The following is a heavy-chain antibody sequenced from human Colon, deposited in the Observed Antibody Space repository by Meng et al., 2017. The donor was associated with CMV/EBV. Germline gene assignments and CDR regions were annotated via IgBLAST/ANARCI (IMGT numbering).Heavy chain of an antibody. CDR2: IYYSGYT. V-gene: IGHV4-39*07. CDR3: ATDYGDYYFDR. CDR1: GGSISSSTYY. J-gene: IGHJ4*02. D-gene: IGHD4-17*01. Sequence: LQREEPGPGLLRPSETLSLTCTGSGGSISSSTYYWGWLRQTPGKGLEWIGNIYYSGYTYYNPSLKSRLTISVDTSKNQFSLKLTSVTAADTAVYYCATDYGDYYFDRWGQGTLVTVSS.